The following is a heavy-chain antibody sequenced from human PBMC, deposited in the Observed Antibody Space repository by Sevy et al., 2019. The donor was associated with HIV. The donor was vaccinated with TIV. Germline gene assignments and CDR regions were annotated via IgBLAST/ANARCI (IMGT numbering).Heavy chain of an antibody. CDR3: ARESRWFCFHFDY. Sequence: SETLSLTCAISGDSVSTYSAAWNWIRQSPSRGLEWLGSTYYKSKWYNDYALSVKSRISINPDTPKNQISLQLNSVTPEDTAVYYCARESRWFCFHFDYWGQGTLVTVSS. V-gene: IGHV6-1*01. J-gene: IGHJ4*02. CDR2: TYYKSKWYN. CDR1: GDSVSTYSAA. D-gene: IGHD3-16*01.